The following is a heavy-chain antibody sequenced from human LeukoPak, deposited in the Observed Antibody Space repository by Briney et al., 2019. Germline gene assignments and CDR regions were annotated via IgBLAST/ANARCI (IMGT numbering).Heavy chain of an antibody. V-gene: IGHV3-7*01. J-gene: IGHJ1*01. CDR1: GFTFSRYW. CDR3: ARVITVYNDYEEVAEYFQH. Sequence: GGSLRLSCAASGFTFSRYWMSWVRQAPGKGLEWVANIKEDGSDKYYVDSVKGRFTISRDNSKNSLYLQMNSLRAEDTAVYYCARVITVYNDYEEVAEYFQHWGQGTLVIVSS. D-gene: IGHD4-17*01. CDR2: IKEDGSDK.